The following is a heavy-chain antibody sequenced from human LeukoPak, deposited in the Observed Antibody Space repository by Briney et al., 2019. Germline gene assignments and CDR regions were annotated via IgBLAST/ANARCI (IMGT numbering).Heavy chain of an antibody. Sequence: SETLSLTCTVSGGSISSHYWSWIRQPPGKGLEWIGYIYYSGSTNYNPSLKSRVTISVDTSKNQFSLKLSSVTAADTAVYYCARGPETGESFDYRGQGTLVTVSS. J-gene: IGHJ4*02. CDR2: IYYSGST. CDR3: ARGPETGESFDY. D-gene: IGHD7-27*01. CDR1: GGSISSHY. V-gene: IGHV4-59*11.